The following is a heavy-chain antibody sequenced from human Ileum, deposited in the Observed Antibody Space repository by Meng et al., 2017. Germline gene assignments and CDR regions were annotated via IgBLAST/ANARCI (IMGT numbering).Heavy chain of an antibody. J-gene: IGHJ4*02. Sequence: GESLKISCKTSGYTFTTYGITWVRQAPGQGLEWMGWISPYNGNTNYAQKFQGRVTMTTDTSTSAAYIEVRTLRSDDTAVYYCARGGVASSGWYIYFDYWGQGTLVPVSS. V-gene: IGHV1-18*01. D-gene: IGHD6-19*01. CDR3: ARGGVASSGWYIYFDY. CDR2: ISPYNGNT. CDR1: GYTFTTYG.